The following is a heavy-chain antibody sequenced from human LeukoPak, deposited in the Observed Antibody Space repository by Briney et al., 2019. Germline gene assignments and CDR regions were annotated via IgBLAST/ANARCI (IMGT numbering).Heavy chain of an antibody. V-gene: IGHV4-39*01. Sequence: SETLSLICTVSGGAISGRRDYWGWIRQPPGKGLEWIASIYYSGSTHYNPSLKSRVTISVDTSRNQFSLELRTATAADSAIYYFARNVSRGKPGGAFTNGGKGTMFPASS. CDR3: ARNVSRGKPGGAFTN. J-gene: IGHJ4*01. CDR2: IYYSGST. CDR1: GGAISGRRDY. D-gene: IGHD3-16*01.